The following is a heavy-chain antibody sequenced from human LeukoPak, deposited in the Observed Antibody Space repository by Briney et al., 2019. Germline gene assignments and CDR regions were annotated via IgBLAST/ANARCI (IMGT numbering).Heavy chain of an antibody. CDR2: ISSSGSTI. CDR1: GFTFSSYE. CDR3: ARDPGQYYYDSSGYYDY. V-gene: IGHV3-48*03. Sequence: GGSLRFSCEPSGFTFSSYEMNGVRKAPGKGLEGVSYISSSGSTIYYADSVKGRFTISRDNAKNSLYLQMNSLRAEDTAVYYCARDPGQYYYDSSGYYDYWGQGTLVTVSS. J-gene: IGHJ4*02. D-gene: IGHD3-22*01.